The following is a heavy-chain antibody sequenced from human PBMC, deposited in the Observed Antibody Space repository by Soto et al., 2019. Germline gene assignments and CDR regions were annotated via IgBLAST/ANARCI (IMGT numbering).Heavy chain of an antibody. Sequence: QVQLVQSGAEEKKPGASVKVSCKASGYTFTSYAMHWVRQAPGQRLEWMGWINAGNGNTKYSQKFQGRGTITRDTSVSTAYMDLSSLRSEGTAVYYCARFSSGCYNVWFDPWGQGTLVSVS. CDR3: ARFSSGCYNVWFDP. D-gene: IGHD6-19*01. CDR2: INAGNGNT. V-gene: IGHV1-3*05. J-gene: IGHJ5*02. CDR1: GYTFTSYA.